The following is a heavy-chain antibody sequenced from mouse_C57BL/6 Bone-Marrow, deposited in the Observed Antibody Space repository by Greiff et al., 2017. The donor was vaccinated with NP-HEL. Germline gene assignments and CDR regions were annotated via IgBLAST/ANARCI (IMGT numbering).Heavy chain of an antibody. CDR3: ARGYFDV. CDR1: GYTFTSSD. V-gene: IGHV1-85*01. CDR2: IYPRDGST. J-gene: IGHJ1*03. Sequence: VKLMESGPELVKPGASVKLSCKASGYTFTSSDINWVKQRPGQGLEWIGWIYPRDGSTKYNEKFKGKATLTVDTSSSTAYMELHSLTSEDSAVYFCARGYFDVWGTGTTVTVSS.